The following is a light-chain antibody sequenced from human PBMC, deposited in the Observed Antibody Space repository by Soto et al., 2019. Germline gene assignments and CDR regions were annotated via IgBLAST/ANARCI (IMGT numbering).Light chain of an antibody. J-gene: IGKJ5*01. Sequence: DIQMTQSPSSLSASVGDRVTITCRASQSISSYLNWYQQKPGKAPKLLIYAASSLQSGVPSRFSGSGSGTDFTLPISSLQPEDFATYSCQQSYSTPITFGQGTRLEIK. V-gene: IGKV1-39*01. CDR2: AAS. CDR3: QQSYSTPIT. CDR1: QSISSY.